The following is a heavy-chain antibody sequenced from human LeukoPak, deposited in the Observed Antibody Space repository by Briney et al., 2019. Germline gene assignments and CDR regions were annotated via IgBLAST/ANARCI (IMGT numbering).Heavy chain of an antibody. CDR2: LSPGGGTI. Sequence: GGSLRLSCAASGFTFSDYHMNWIRQAPGKGLEWLSYLSPGGGTIYFADSVRGRFTISRDNAKNSLYLQMNSLTADDTAVYYCTIGRDIAVAGPGGYFDHWGQGTLVTASS. D-gene: IGHD6-19*01. V-gene: IGHV3-11*01. CDR3: TIGRDIAVAGPGGYFDH. J-gene: IGHJ4*02. CDR1: GFTFSDYH.